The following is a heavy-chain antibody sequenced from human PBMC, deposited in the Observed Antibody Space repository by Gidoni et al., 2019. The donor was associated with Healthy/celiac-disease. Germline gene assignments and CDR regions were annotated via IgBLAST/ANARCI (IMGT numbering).Heavy chain of an antibody. CDR2: IRSKAYGGTT. J-gene: IGHJ6*02. Sequence: EVQLVESGGGLVQPGRSLRLSCTASGFTFGDYAMSWVRQAPGKGLEWVGFIRSKAYGGTTEYAASVKGRFTISRDDSKSIAYLQMNSLKTEDTAVYYCTRGDIILRRYYYYYGMDVWGQGTTVTVSS. V-gene: IGHV3-49*04. CDR1: GFTFGDYA. CDR3: TRGDIILRRYYYYYGMDV. D-gene: IGHD2-21*01.